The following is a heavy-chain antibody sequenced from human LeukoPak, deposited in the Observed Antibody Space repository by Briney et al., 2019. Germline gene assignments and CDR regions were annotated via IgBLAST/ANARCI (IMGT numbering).Heavy chain of an antibody. CDR2: ISASGGST. J-gene: IGHJ6*04. D-gene: IGHD3-10*01. CDR1: GFTFDNYA. Sequence: GGSLRLSCAASGFTFDNYAMSWVRQAPGKGLEWVSSISASGGSTYYADSVKGRFTISRDNSNKILYLQMNSLRAEDTAVYYCAKCFSMIRGFRGTYYYYGMDVWGRGTTVTVSS. V-gene: IGHV3-23*01. CDR3: AKCFSMIRGFRGTYYYYGMDV.